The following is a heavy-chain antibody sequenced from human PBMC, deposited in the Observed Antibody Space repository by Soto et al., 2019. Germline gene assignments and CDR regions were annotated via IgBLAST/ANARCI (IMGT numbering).Heavy chain of an antibody. J-gene: IGHJ4*02. D-gene: IGHD4-17*01. CDR2: IYYSGST. CDR3: ARVEQNYGDAVDY. CDR1: GGSISSSSYY. V-gene: IGHV4-39*01. Sequence: QLQLQESGPGLVKPSETLSLTCTVSGGSISSSSYYWGWIRQPPGKGLEWIGSIYYSGSTYYNPSLKSRVTISVDTSKNQFSLKLSSVTAADTAVYYCARVEQNYGDAVDYWGKGTLVTVSS.